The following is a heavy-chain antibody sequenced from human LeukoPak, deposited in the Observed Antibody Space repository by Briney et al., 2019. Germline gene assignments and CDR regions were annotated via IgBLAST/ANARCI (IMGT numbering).Heavy chain of an antibody. Sequence: SETLSLTCTVSGGSISSYYWSWIRQPPGKGLEWIGYIYYSGSTNYNPSLKSRVTISVDTSKNQFSLKLSSVTAADTAVYYCARLTMVRGANYYYYGMDVWGQGTTVTVSS. J-gene: IGHJ6*02. CDR1: GGSISSYY. CDR2: IYYSGST. D-gene: IGHD3-10*01. V-gene: IGHV4-59*08. CDR3: ARLTMVRGANYYYYGMDV.